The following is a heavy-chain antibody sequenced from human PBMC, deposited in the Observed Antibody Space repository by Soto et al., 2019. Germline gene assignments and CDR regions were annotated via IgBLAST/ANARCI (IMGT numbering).Heavy chain of an antibody. J-gene: IGHJ4*02. CDR2: VRYSVST. Sequence: QVQLQESGPGLVKPSQTLLLTCTVSGGSISSGDYCWSWIRQHPGKGLEWIGYVRYSVSTDYNPSLKSRVTISVDTYKNHFSLKLSSVTAADTAVYYCARGIAARRGFDYWGQGTLVTVSS. CDR1: GGSISSGDYC. D-gene: IGHD6-6*01. V-gene: IGHV4-31*03. CDR3: ARGIAARRGFDY.